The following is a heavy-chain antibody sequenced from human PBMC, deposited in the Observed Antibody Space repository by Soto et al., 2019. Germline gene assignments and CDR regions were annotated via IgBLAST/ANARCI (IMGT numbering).Heavy chain of an antibody. CDR2: ISGSGGST. D-gene: IGHD3-9*01. J-gene: IGHJ3*02. Sequence: EVQLLESGGGLVQAGGSLRLSCVVSGFTFRRYSMSWVRQAPGKGLEWVSGISGSGGSTYYADSVKGRFTISRDNSKNTLFLQMNSLRAEDTAVYYCAKALEDYDIEGAFDIWGQGTTVTVSS. CDR3: AKALEDYDIEGAFDI. CDR1: GFTFRRYS. V-gene: IGHV3-23*01.